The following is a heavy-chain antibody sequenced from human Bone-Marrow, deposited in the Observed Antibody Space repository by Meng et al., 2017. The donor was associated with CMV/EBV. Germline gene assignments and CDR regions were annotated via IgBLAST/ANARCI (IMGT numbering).Heavy chain of an antibody. V-gene: IGHV4-39*06. Sequence: SETLSLSCTVSGASISSSSYFWDWIRQSPGKGLEWIGSLSYGGSIHYNSSLKSRVAISVDMSKNQITLRLRSVTAADTAVYYCAKIFPSDYYKYTMDVWGQGTTVTVSS. CDR2: LSYGGSI. D-gene: IGHD3-3*01. J-gene: IGHJ6*02. CDR3: AKIFPSDYYKYTMDV. CDR1: GASISSSSYF.